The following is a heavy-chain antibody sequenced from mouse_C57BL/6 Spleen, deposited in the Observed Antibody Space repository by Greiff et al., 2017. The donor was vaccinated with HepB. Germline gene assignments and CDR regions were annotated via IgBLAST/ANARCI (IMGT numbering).Heavy chain of an antibody. Sequence: QVQLKQSGPELVKPGASVKISCKASGYAFGSSWMNWVKQRPGKGLEWIGRIYPGDGDTNYNGKFKGKATLTADKSSSTAYMQLSSLTSEDSAVYFCARTYYGSSYAFDYWGQGTTLTVSS. J-gene: IGHJ2*01. D-gene: IGHD1-1*01. V-gene: IGHV1-82*01. CDR3: ARTYYGSSYAFDY. CDR1: GYAFGSSW. CDR2: IYPGDGDT.